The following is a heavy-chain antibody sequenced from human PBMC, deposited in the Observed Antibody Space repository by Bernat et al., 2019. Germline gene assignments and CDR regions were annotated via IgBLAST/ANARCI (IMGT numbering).Heavy chain of an antibody. V-gene: IGHV3-23*01. D-gene: IGHD3-3*01. CDR3: AKPPFGVVNG. CDR2: SSGSGGST. Sequence: EVQLLESGGGLVQPGGSLRLSCAASGFTFSSYAMSWARQAPGKGLEWVSASSGSGGSTYYADSMKGRFTISRDNSKNTLYLQMNSLRAEDTAVYYCAKPPFGVVNGWGQGTLVTVSS. J-gene: IGHJ4*02. CDR1: GFTFSSYA.